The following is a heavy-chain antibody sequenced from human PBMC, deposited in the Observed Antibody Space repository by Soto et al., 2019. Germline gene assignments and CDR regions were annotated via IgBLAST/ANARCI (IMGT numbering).Heavy chain of an antibody. CDR2: ISGSGNTS. CDR3: AKDGGRTWYEDY. D-gene: IGHD6-13*01. CDR1: GFTFSSYA. V-gene: IGHV3-23*01. Sequence: EVQLLESGGGLVQPGGSLRLSCAASGFTFSSYAMTWVRQAPGKGLEWVSAISGSGNTSYYADSVEGRFTISRDSSKKMLYLQMNSLRPEDTAVYYCAKDGGRTWYEDYWGQGTLVTVSS. J-gene: IGHJ4*02.